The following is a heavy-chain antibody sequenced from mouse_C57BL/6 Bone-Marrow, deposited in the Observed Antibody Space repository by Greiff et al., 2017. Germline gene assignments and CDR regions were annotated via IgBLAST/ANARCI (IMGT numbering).Heavy chain of an antibody. D-gene: IGHD2-1*01. CDR1: GYTFTGYW. Sequence: QVQLQQSGAELMKPGASVKLSCKATGYTFTGYWIEWVKQRPGHGLEWIGEILPGGGSTNYNEKFKGKATFTADTSSNTAYMQLSSLITEDSAIYYCAGGYYCNTYYFDYWGQGTTLTVSS. CDR3: AGGYYCNTYYFDY. CDR2: ILPGGGST. J-gene: IGHJ2*01. V-gene: IGHV1-9*01.